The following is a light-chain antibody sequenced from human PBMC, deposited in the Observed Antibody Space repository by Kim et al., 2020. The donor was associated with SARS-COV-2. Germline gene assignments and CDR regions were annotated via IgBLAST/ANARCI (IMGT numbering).Light chain of an antibody. V-gene: IGLV1-40*01. Sequence: RVTISCTGSSSNIGAGYDVHWYQQLPGTAPKLLIYGNSNRPSGVPDRFSGSKSGTSASLAITGLQAEDEADYYCQSYDSSLSGWMFGGGTKVTVL. CDR1: SSNIGAGYD. CDR3: QSYDSSLSGWM. CDR2: GNS. J-gene: IGLJ3*02.